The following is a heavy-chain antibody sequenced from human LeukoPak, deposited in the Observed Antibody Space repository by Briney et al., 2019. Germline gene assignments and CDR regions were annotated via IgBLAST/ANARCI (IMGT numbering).Heavy chain of an antibody. CDR2: IYPADSTA. Sequence: GESLKISCRASGYSFTTYWIGWVRQMPGKGLEWMGIIYPADSTAHYSPSFQGQVTISVDKSINTAYLQWSRLKASDTAMYYFAGQPKSGYRGFESDYWGQGTLVTVSS. V-gene: IGHV5-51*01. D-gene: IGHD5-12*01. CDR1: GYSFTTYW. CDR3: AGQPKSGYRGFESDY. J-gene: IGHJ4*02.